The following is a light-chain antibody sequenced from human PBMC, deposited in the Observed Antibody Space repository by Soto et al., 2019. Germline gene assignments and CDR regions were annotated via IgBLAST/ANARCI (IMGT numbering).Light chain of an antibody. CDR3: QSYDNNVSGPSYV. Sequence: QAVVTQPHSVSGAPGQRVTISCTGTRSSIGAGYAVHWYQQLPGTAPKLLIYDNNNRPSGVPDRFSGSKSGTSASLAITGLQAADEADYYCQSYDNNVSGPSYVFGTGTKLTVL. CDR1: RSSIGAGYA. CDR2: DNN. V-gene: IGLV1-40*01. J-gene: IGLJ1*01.